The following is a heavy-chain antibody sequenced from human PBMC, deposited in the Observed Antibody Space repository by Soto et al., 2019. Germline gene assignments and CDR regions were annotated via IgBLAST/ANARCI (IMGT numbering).Heavy chain of an antibody. CDR3: AGYDSSGYYRFDY. CDR1: GGSISIYY. J-gene: IGHJ4*02. Sequence: PSETLSLTCTVSGGSISIYYWSWIRQPPGKGLEWIGYIYYSGSTNYNPSLKSRVTISVDTSKNQFSLKPSSVTAADTAVYYCAGYDSSGYYRFDYWGQGTLVTVSS. D-gene: IGHD3-22*01. CDR2: IYYSGST. V-gene: IGHV4-59*01.